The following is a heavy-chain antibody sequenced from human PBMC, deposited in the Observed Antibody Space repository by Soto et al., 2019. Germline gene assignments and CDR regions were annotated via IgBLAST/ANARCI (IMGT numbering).Heavy chain of an antibody. CDR3: ARWRQQLVGNWFDP. Sequence: LLIRSLTLTVSWGSIKGGGDYWRWKRQPPGKGLEWIGYIYYSGSTYYNPSLKSRVTISVDTSKNQFPLKLSSVTAADTAVYYCARWRQQLVGNWFDPWGQGTLVTVSS. CDR1: WGSIKGGGDY. V-gene: IGHV4-30-4*01. CDR2: IYYSGST. D-gene: IGHD6-13*01. J-gene: IGHJ5*02.